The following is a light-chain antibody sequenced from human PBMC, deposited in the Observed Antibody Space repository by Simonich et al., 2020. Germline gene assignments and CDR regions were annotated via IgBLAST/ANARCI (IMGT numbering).Light chain of an antibody. V-gene: IGLV2-23*01. J-gene: IGLJ3*02. CDR3: CSYAGSSTWV. CDR1: SSDVGSYNL. CDR2: EGS. Sequence: QSALTQPASVYGSPGQSITISCTGNSSDVGSYNLVSWYQQHPGKAPKLMIYEGSKRPSGVANRFSGSKSGNTASLTISGLQAEDEADYYCCSYAGSSTWVFGGGTKLTVL.